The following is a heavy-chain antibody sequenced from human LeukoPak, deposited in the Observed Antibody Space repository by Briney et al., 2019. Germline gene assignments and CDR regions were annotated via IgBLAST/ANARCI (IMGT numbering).Heavy chain of an antibody. J-gene: IGHJ5*02. CDR1: DDSITMYY. CDR3: ARDRATVTNDYWFDP. CDR2: IHYSGNT. D-gene: IGHD4-11*01. Sequence: SETLSLTCSVSDDSITMYYWTWIRQPPGKGLEWIGYIHYSGNTKYNPSLKSRVTVSLDTSKKQFSLRLSSVTAADTAVYYCARDRATVTNDYWFDPWGQGTLVTVSS. V-gene: IGHV4-59*01.